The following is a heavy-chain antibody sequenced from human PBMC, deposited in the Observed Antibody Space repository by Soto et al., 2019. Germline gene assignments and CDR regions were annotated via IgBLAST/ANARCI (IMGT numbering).Heavy chain of an antibody. CDR1: GFTVSSNY. CDR2: IYSGGTR. D-gene: IGHD3-22*01. J-gene: IGHJ5*02. V-gene: IGHV3-66*01. CDR3: ARNGDSSDYRGWFDP. Sequence: EVQLVESGGGLVQPGGSLRLSCAASGFTVSSNYMSWVRQAPGKGLGWVSVIYSGGTRYYADSVRGRFTISRDNSKNTLYLQMNSLRAEDTAVYYCARNGDSSDYRGWFDPWGQGTLVTVSS.